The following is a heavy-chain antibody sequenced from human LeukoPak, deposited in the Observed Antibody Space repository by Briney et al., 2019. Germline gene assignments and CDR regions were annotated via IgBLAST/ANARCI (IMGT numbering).Heavy chain of an antibody. D-gene: IGHD6-13*01. J-gene: IGHJ4*02. Sequence: SETLSLTCAVYGGSFSGYYWSWIRQPPGKGLEWIGSIYHSGSTYYNPSLKSRVTISVDTSKNQFSLKLTSVTAADAAVYYCARVVSVRSSSNWYGVFNYWGQGALVTVSS. V-gene: IGHV4-34*01. CDR2: IYHSGST. CDR1: GGSFSGYY. CDR3: ARVVSVRSSSNWYGVFNY.